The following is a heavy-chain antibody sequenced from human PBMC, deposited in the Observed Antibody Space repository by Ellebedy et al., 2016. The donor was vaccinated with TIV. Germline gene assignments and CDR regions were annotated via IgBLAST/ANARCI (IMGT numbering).Heavy chain of an antibody. Sequence: GESLKISXAASGFTFSTYWMSWVRQAPGKGLEWVANIKQDGSEDYYVESVKSRFTISRDNAKNSLYLQMNSLRAEDTAVYYCARDKVVKLGDLPGGLKDYWGQGTLVTVSS. CDR1: GFTFSTYW. CDR3: ARDKVVKLGDLPGGLKDY. J-gene: IGHJ4*02. D-gene: IGHD1-26*01. V-gene: IGHV3-7*01. CDR2: IKQDGSED.